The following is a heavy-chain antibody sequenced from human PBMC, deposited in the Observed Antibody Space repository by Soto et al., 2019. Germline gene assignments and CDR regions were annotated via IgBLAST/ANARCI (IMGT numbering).Heavy chain of an antibody. Sequence: KPSETLSLTCTVSGGSINSGVYYWSWIRQHPGKGLEWIGYISYSGSTYYNPSLKSRVTISVDTSKNQFSLRLRSVTAADTAVYYCARVSKLVAPKDGKSAYFYAMDVWGPGTTVTVSS. CDR2: ISYSGST. D-gene: IGHD6-6*01. CDR1: GGSINSGVYY. V-gene: IGHV4-31*03. CDR3: ARVSKLVAPKDGKSAYFYAMDV. J-gene: IGHJ6*02.